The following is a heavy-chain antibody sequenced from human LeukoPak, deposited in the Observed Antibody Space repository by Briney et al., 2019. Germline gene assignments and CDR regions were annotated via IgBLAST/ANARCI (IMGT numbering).Heavy chain of an antibody. D-gene: IGHD4-23*01. J-gene: IGHJ3*02. CDR2: IKQDGSEK. Sequence: PGGSLRLSCAASGFTFSYYWMSWVRQAPGKGLEWVANIKQDGSEKYYVDSVKGRFTISRDNSKNTLYLQMNSLRAEDTAVYYCAKDLYYGGNSAWAFDIWGQGTMVTVSS. CDR1: GFTFSYYW. V-gene: IGHV3-7*01. CDR3: AKDLYYGGNSAWAFDI.